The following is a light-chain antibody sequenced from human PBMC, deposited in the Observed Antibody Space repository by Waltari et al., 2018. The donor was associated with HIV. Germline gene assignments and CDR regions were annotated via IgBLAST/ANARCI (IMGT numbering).Light chain of an antibody. Sequence: EIVMTQSPATLSVSPGDRVTLSCRASQSITTKLAWYQQKPGQAPRLLIYGASPRAPGIPDRFSGSGSGTEFTLTISSLQSEDFAIYYCQQYNNWPPWTFGQGTKVEI. CDR2: GAS. CDR1: QSITTK. V-gene: IGKV3-15*01. J-gene: IGKJ1*01. CDR3: QQYNNWPPWT.